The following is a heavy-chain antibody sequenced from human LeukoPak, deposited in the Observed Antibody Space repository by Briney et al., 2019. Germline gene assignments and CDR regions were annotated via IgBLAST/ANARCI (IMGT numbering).Heavy chain of an antibody. J-gene: IGHJ4*02. V-gene: IGHV3-11*01. CDR3: ARDQSGSSSWYGY. CDR2: ISSSGSTI. CDR1: GFTFSDYY. D-gene: IGHD6-13*01. Sequence: NAGGSLRLSCAASGFTFSDYYMSWIRQAPGKGLEWGSYISSSGSTIYYADSVKGRFTISRDNAKNSLYLQMNSLRAEDTAVYYSARDQSGSSSWYGYWGQGTLVTVSS.